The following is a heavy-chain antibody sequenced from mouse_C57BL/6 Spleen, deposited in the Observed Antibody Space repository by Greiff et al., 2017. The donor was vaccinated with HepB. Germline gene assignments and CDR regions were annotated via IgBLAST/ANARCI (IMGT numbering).Heavy chain of an antibody. CDR2: IHPNSGST. J-gene: IGHJ2*01. CDR1: GYTFTSYW. D-gene: IGHD4-1*01. Sequence: VQLQQSGAELVKPGASVKLSCKASGYTFTSYWMHWVKQRPGQGLEWIGMIHPNSGSTNYNEKFKSKATLTVDKSSSTAYMQLSSLTSEDSAVYYCARDGKLGPIDYWGQGTTLTVSS. V-gene: IGHV1-64*01. CDR3: ARDGKLGPIDY.